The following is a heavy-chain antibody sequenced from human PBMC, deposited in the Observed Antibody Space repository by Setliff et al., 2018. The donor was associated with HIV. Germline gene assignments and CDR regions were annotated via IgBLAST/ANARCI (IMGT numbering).Heavy chain of an antibody. CDR1: GFTFSYYW. CDR3: VTLLYDSSGFQEYFDC. J-gene: IGHJ4*02. V-gene: IGHV3-74*01. D-gene: IGHD3-22*01. Sequence: QPGGSLRLSCAASGFTFSYYWMHWVRQAPGKGLVWVSRINGDGTSTSYADSVKGRFTISRDNAKNTLSLQMNSLRADDTAVYFCVTLLYDSSGFQEYFDCWGRGTLVTVSS. CDR2: INGDGTST.